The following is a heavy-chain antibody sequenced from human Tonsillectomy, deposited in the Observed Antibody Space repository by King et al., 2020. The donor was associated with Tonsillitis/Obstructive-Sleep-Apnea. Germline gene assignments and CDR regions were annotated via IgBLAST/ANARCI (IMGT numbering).Heavy chain of an antibody. D-gene: IGHD5-12*01. V-gene: IGHV3-53*01. CDR2: IYSGGST. Sequence: VQLVESGGGLIQPGGSLRLSCAASGFTVNNNYMSWVRQDPGKGLEWVSIIYSGGSTYYADSVKGRFTISRDNSKNTLYLQMNSLRAEDTAVYYCARVSGGYDFDYWGQGTLVTVSS. J-gene: IGHJ4*02. CDR1: GFTVNNNY. CDR3: ARVSGGYDFDY.